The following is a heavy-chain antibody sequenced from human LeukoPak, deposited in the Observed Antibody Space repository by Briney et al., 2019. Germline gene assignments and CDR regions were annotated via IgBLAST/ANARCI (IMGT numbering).Heavy chain of an antibody. CDR3: ARRHYDFWSGSLGWFDP. CDR2: IYYSGST. V-gene: IGHV4-59*01. CDR1: GGSISSYY. J-gene: IGHJ5*02. D-gene: IGHD3-3*01. Sequence: PSETLSLTFTVSGGSISSYYWSWIRQPPGKGLEWIGYIYYSGSTNYNPSLKSRVTISVDTSKNQFSLKLSSVTAADTAVYYCARRHYDFWSGSLGWFDPWGQGTLVTVSS.